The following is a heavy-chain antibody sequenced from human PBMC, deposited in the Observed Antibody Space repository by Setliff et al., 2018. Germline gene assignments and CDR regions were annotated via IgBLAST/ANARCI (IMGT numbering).Heavy chain of an antibody. CDR3: AKERVVISFVTNTHHHYGMDI. CDR2: IHPSGST. D-gene: IGHD2-8*01. J-gene: IGHJ6*02. CDR1: GDSISSGSYH. V-gene: IGHV4-61*02. Sequence: SETLSLTCTVSGDSISSGSYHWSWIRKPAGKGLEWIGRIHPSGSTNYNPSLKSRVSISADTSMNHFSLRMTSVSAADTAVYYCAKERVVISFVTNTHHHYGMDIWGQGTTVTVSS.